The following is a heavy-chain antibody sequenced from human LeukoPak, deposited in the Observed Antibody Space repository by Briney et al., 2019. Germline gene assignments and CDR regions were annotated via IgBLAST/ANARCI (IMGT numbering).Heavy chain of an antibody. J-gene: IGHJ5*02. V-gene: IGHV1-8*03. CDR1: GYTFTSYD. D-gene: IGHD6-13*01. CDR3: VRVEHSSSWYDNWFDP. Sequence: ASVKVSCKASGYTFTSYDINWVRQATGQGLEWMGWMNPNSGNTGYAQKFQGRVTITRNTSISTAYMELSSLRSEDTAVYCCVRVEHSSSWYDNWFDPWGQGTLVTVSS. CDR2: MNPNSGNT.